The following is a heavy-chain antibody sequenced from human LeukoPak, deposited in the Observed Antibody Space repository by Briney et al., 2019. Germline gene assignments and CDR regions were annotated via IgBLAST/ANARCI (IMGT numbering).Heavy chain of an antibody. CDR2: NSSSGNTI. CDR1: GFAFSDYY. J-gene: IGHJ5*02. Sequence: PGGSLRLSCAASGFAFSDYYMTWIRQAPGKGLEWVSYNSSSGNTIYYADSMNGRFTISRNNAKNSLYLQMSSLRAEDTAVYYCARVVVVVAGIDPWGQGTLVTVSS. CDR3: ARVVVVVAGIDP. D-gene: IGHD2-15*01. V-gene: IGHV3-11*01.